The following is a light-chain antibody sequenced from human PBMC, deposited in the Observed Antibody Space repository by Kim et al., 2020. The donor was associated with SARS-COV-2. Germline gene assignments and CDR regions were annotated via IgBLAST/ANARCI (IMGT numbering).Light chain of an antibody. CDR2: TAS. Sequence: DIQMTQSPSSLSASVGDRVTITCRASQSVSNYLNWYQQKPGQAPKLLIYTASNLRSGVPSRFSGAGSGADFTLSISSLQPEDFATYFCQQSYSTPLTFGGGTKVDIK. J-gene: IGKJ4*01. CDR1: QSVSNY. CDR3: QQSYSTPLT. V-gene: IGKV1-39*01.